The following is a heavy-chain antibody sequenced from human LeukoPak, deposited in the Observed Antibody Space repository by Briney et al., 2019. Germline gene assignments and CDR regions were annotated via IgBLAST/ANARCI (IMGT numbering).Heavy chain of an antibody. CDR3: ARITSSWYGGGFDY. CDR1: GGSFSGYY. D-gene: IGHD6-13*01. J-gene: IGHJ4*02. Sequence: SETLSLTCAVYGGSFSGYYWSWIRQPPGKGLEWIGEINHSGSTNYNPSLKSRVTISVDTSKNQFSLKLSSVTAADTAVYYCARITSSWYGGGFDYWGQGTLVTVPS. V-gene: IGHV4-34*01. CDR2: INHSGST.